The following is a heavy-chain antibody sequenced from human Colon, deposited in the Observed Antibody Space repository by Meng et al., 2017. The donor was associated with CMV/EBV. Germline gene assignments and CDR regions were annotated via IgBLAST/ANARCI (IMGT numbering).Heavy chain of an antibody. CDR2: ISKDGTSI. Sequence: GESLKISCAASRFAFSFYAMHWVRQAPGKGLEWVAAISKDGTSIYYAESVKGRFTISRDNSKNTLFLQMNSLRPEDTAIYYCARPADVLVIAKGLDYWGQGTLVTSPQ. J-gene: IGHJ4*02. CDR3: ARPADVLVIAKGLDY. D-gene: IGHD2-15*01. CDR1: RFAFSFYA. V-gene: IGHV3-30-3*01.